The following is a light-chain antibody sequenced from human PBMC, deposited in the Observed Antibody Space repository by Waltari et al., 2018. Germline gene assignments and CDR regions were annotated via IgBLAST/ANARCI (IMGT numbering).Light chain of an antibody. J-gene: IGKJ5*01. Sequence: EIVLTQSPATLSLSPGDRATLSCRASLSVSSYLAWYQQKPGQTPRLLIYDASNRATGIPARCSGSGSGTDFTLTISSLEPEDFAVYYCQHRSNWPRTFGQGTRLEIK. CDR2: DAS. CDR1: LSVSSY. V-gene: IGKV3-11*01. CDR3: QHRSNWPRT.